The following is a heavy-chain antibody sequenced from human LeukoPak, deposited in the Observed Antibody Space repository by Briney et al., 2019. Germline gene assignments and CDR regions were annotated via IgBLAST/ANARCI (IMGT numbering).Heavy chain of an antibody. Sequence: GSSVKVSCKASGGTFSSYAISWVREAPGQGLEWMGGIIPIFGTANYAQKFQGRVTITTDESTSTAYMELSSLRSEDTAVYYCARSIVVVPAAILYYYYMEVWGKGTTVTVSS. CDR2: IIPIFGTA. V-gene: IGHV1-69*05. CDR3: ARSIVVVPAAILYYYYMEV. J-gene: IGHJ6*03. D-gene: IGHD2-2*02. CDR1: GGTFSSYA.